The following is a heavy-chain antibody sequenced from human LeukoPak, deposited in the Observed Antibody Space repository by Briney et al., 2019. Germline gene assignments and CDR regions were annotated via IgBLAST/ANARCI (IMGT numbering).Heavy chain of an antibody. J-gene: IGHJ4*02. V-gene: IGHV4-39*07. CDR1: GGSISSSSYY. Sequence: PSETLSLTCTVSGGSISSSSYYWGWIRQPPGKGLEWIGSIYYSGSTYYNPSLKSRVTISVDTSKNQFSLKLSSVTAADTAVYYCARGVTPSFDYWGQGTLVTVSS. CDR3: ARGVTPSFDY. CDR2: IYYSGST. D-gene: IGHD2-21*02.